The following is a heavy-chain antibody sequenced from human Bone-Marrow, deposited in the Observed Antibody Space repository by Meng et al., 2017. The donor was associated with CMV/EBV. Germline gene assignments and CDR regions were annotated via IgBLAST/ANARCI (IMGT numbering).Heavy chain of an antibody. CDR1: GFTFSSYW. V-gene: IGHV3-74*01. J-gene: IGHJ6*02. CDR2: INSDGSST. D-gene: IGHD3-10*01. Sequence: GESLKISCAASGFTFSSYWMHWVRQAPGKGLVWVSRINSDGSSTSYADSVKGRFTISRDNAKNTLYMQMDSLRDEDTAVYYCARGKGHFGDELPYYYSVDAWGQGTTVTVSS. CDR3: ARGKGHFGDELPYYYSVDA.